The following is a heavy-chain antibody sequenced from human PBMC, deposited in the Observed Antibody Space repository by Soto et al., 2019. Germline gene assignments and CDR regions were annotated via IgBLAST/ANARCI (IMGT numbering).Heavy chain of an antibody. Sequence: GASVKVSCKASGYTFPNFGISWVRQAPGQGLEWLGWISTDNGDTKYAQKIQARVTLTTDTATTTVHMELTSLRPDDTAVYYCTRDAEYHDILTGYFVNDHWG. CDR2: ISTDNGDT. CDR1: GYTFPNFG. D-gene: IGHD3-9*01. CDR3: TRDAEYHDILTGYFVNDH. J-gene: IGHJ4*01. V-gene: IGHV1-18*04.